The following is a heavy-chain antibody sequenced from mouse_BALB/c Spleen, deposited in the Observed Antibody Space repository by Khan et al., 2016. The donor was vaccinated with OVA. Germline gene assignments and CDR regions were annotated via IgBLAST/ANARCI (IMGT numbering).Heavy chain of an antibody. J-gene: IGHJ4*01. Sequence: DLVMPGAAVTLSCKASGYTFTSYWINWIKQRPGQGLEWIGRIAPGRGSTSYNDMFKGKATLTVDASSSPAYIQLSSLSSEYSAVYFCARSNYYGSGLYAMDYWGQGTSVTVSS. V-gene: IGHV1S41*01. CDR2: IAPGRGST. CDR3: ARSNYYGSGLYAMDY. CDR1: GYTFTSYW. D-gene: IGHD1-1*01.